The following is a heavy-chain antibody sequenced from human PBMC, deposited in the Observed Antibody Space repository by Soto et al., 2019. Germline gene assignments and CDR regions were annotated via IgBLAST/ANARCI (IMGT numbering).Heavy chain of an antibody. J-gene: IGHJ5*02. Sequence: SVKVSCKASGGTFSSYAISWVRQAPGQGLEWMGGIIPIFGTANYAQKFQGRVTITADESTSTAYMELSSLRSEDTAVYYCARDPSIAAAGTGFDPWGQGTLVTVSS. D-gene: IGHD6-13*01. CDR3: ARDPSIAAAGTGFDP. CDR2: IIPIFGTA. V-gene: IGHV1-69*13. CDR1: GGTFSSYA.